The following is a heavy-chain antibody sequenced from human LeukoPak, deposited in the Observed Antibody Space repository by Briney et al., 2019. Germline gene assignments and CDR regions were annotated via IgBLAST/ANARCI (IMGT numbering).Heavy chain of an antibody. J-gene: IGHJ4*02. CDR2: INPSGGST. D-gene: IGHD2-15*01. Sequence: ASVKVSCKASGYTFSNYYMHWVRQAPGQGLEWMGIINPSGGSTSYAQKFQGRVTMTRDTSTSTVYMELSSLRSEDTAVYYCARDLGGSGGSCYSGCYFDYWGQGTLVTVSS. CDR3: ARDLGGSGGSCYSGCYFDY. V-gene: IGHV1-46*01. CDR1: GYTFSNYY.